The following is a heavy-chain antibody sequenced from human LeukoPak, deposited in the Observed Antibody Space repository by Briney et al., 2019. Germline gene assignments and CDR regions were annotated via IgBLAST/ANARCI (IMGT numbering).Heavy chain of an antibody. CDR1: GFTFSSYS. CDR3: ARGGGSSSWYGY. CDR2: IYAGGST. V-gene: IGHV3-66*01. J-gene: IGHJ4*02. D-gene: IGHD6-13*01. Sequence: GGSLRLSCAASGFTFSSYSMSWVRRAPGKGREWVSVIYAGGSTYYADSVKGRFTISRDNSKHTLYLQMNSLRAEDTAVYYCARGGGSSSWYGYWGQGTLVTVSS.